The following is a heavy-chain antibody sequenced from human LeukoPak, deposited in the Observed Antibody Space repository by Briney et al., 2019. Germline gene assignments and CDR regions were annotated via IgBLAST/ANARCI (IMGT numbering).Heavy chain of an antibody. V-gene: IGHV3-23*01. J-gene: IGHJ4*02. Sequence: PGRSRRLSCPASGFTLSSYAMSWDRQVAGKLLEWDSAILTVGGRTLYADSVKGRFTISRDNHKNTLYLQMNSLRAEDTAVYYCAKDRGGGDYVPYYFDYWGQGTLVTVSS. D-gene: IGHD4-17*01. CDR1: GFTLSSYA. CDR2: ILTVGGRT. CDR3: AKDRGGGDYVPYYFDY.